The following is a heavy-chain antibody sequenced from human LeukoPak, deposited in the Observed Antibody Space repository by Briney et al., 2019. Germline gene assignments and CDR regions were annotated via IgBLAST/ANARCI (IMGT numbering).Heavy chain of an antibody. CDR2: ITGDGGDT. D-gene: IGHD3-10*01. Sequence: GGSLRLSCAASGFTFSSHWMHWVRQAPGTGLVWVSHITGDGGDTSYADSVKGRFTISRDNAKNTLYLQMSSLRAEDTAVYYCVRDGFGEFYWGQGALVTVSS. CDR3: VRDGFGEFY. V-gene: IGHV3-74*01. CDR1: GFTFSSHW. J-gene: IGHJ4*02.